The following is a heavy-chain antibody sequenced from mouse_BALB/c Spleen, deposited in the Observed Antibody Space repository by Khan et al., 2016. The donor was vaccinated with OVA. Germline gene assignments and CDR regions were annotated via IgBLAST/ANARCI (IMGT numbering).Heavy chain of an antibody. CDR1: GYTFTAYD. J-gene: IGHJ4*01. V-gene: IGHV1S56*01. CDR2: IYPGDGST. Sequence: QVQLQQSGPELVNPGALVKISCKASGYTFTAYDINWVRQRPGQGLEWIGWIYPGDGSTKDSESFKGKAKLTADQSSHTASMQCSSLTSEKSAVYFCAREGLRGVAMDYWGQGTSVSVSS. D-gene: IGHD2-4*01. CDR3: AREGLRGVAMDY.